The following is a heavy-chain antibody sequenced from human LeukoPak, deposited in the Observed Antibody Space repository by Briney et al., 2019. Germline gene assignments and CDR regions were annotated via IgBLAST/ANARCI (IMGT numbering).Heavy chain of an antibody. J-gene: IGHJ4*02. V-gene: IGHV5-51*01. CDR1: GYTFTRHW. CDR3: ARRPTSGQYYFDE. D-gene: IGHD6-19*01. Sequence: PGESLKISCKGSGYTFTRHWIAWVRQMPGKGLEWMAIMNPGDADATYSPSFQGQVTVSVDKSVSTAYLQWSSLRAADTAIYYCARRPTSGQYYFDEWGQGTLVTVPS. CDR2: MNPGDADA.